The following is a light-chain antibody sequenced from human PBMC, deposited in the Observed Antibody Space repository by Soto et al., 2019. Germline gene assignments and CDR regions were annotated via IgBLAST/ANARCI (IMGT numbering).Light chain of an antibody. CDR1: QSITNY. J-gene: IGKJ1*01. Sequence: DLQMTQSPSSLSASVGDRVTITCRASQSITNYLNWYQQKPGKAPKLLIYAASSLQSGVPSRFSGSESGTDFTLSISSLQPEDFATYYCQQSYRTPWTFGQGTKVEIK. V-gene: IGKV1-39*01. CDR2: AAS. CDR3: QQSYRTPWT.